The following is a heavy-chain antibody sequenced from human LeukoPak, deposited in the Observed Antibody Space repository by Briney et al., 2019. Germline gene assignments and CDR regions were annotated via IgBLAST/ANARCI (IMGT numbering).Heavy chain of an antibody. CDR2: IIPIYPTT. D-gene: IGHD6-19*01. Sequence: ASVKVSCKASGGTFNSFALSWVRQAPGQGLEWMGGIIPIYPTTDYAQKFQGRVTISAVESTGTVSIELSNLRSEDTAVYYCARDGGAVAGTNDYWGQGTLVTVSS. J-gene: IGHJ4*02. CDR3: ARDGGAVAGTNDY. V-gene: IGHV1-69*13. CDR1: GGTFNSFA.